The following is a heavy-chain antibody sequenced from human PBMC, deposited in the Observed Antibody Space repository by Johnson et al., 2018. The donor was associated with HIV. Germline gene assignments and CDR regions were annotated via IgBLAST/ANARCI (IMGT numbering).Heavy chain of an antibody. D-gene: IGHD6-19*01. CDR2: IKQDGSEK. V-gene: IGHV3-7*03. Sequence: VQLVESGGGLVQPGRSLRLSCAASGFTFSSYWMSWVRQAPGKGLEWVANIKQDGSEKYYVDSVKGRFTVSRDNTKNSLYLQMNRLRGDDTAVYYCARTLIAVAAAGNAFDI. J-gene: IGHJ3*02. CDR3: ARTLIAVAAAGNAFDI. CDR1: GFTFSSYW.